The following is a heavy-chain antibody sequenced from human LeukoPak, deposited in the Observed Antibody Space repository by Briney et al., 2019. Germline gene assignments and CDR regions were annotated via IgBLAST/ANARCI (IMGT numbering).Heavy chain of an antibody. CDR3: ARVPTVTFFDY. Sequence: SETLSLTCTVFGDSISTFYWSWIRQPAGKGLEWIGHIYTSGSTNYNPPLKSRVTMSVDTSKNQFFLKLSSVTAADTAVYYCARVPTVTFFDYWGQGTLVTVSS. D-gene: IGHD4-17*01. J-gene: IGHJ4*02. CDR2: IYTSGST. CDR1: GDSISTFY. V-gene: IGHV4-4*07.